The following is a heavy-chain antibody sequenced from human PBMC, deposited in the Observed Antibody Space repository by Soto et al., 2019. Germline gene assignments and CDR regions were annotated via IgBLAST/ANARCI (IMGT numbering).Heavy chain of an antibody. CDR1: GFTFSSYA. Sequence: HPGGSLRLSCAASGFTFSSYAMSWVRQAPGKGLEWVSAISGSGGSTYYADSVKGRFTISRGNSKNTLYLQMNSLRAEDTAVYYCAKGGGNYPRRNYAFDIWGQGTMVTVSS. J-gene: IGHJ3*02. CDR2: ISGSGGST. D-gene: IGHD1-7*01. CDR3: AKGGGNYPRRNYAFDI. V-gene: IGHV3-23*01.